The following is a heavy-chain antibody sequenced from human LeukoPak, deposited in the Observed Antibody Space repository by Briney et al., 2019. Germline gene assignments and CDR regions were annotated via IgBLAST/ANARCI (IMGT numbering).Heavy chain of an antibody. CDR1: GGSISSGDYY. D-gene: IGHD3-10*01. CDR3: ASTYGPGTGYGMDV. V-gene: IGHV4-30-4*01. J-gene: IGHJ6*02. Sequence: SETLSLTCTVSGGSISSGDYYWSWIRQPPGKGLEWIGYIYYSGSTYYNPSLKSRVTISVDTSKNQFSLKLSSVTAADTAVYYCASTYGPGTGYGMDVWGQGTTVTVSS. CDR2: IYYSGST.